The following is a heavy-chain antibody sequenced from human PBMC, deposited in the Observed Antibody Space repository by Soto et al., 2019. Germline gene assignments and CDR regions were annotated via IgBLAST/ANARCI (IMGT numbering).Heavy chain of an antibody. V-gene: IGHV3-66*01. J-gene: IGHJ3*01. CDR2: LYSGGTT. CDR3: ARDRGGGFDAFDL. Sequence: EVQLAESGGGLVQPGGSLRLSCEASGFTVSSTYMNWVRQAPGKGLEWVSVLYSGGTTYYADSVKGRFTISIDNSKNTLYLQINSLRADDTAVYYCARDRGGGFDAFDLWGQGTMVTVSS. CDR1: GFTVSSTY. D-gene: IGHD3-10*01.